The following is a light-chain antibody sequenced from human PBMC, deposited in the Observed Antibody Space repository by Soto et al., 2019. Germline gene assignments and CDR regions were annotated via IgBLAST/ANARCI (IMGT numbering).Light chain of an antibody. V-gene: IGLV3-21*02. J-gene: IGLJ1*01. CDR1: NIGTYS. Sequence: YYLTHPPSFSVAPGHTSIISCGGTNIGTYSVHWYQQKPGQAPVLVVYDYSDRPSGIPERFSGSKSGNTANLTISRVEAGDQADYYCQLWDSSNDRYVFGTG. CDR3: QLWDSSNDRYV. CDR2: DYS.